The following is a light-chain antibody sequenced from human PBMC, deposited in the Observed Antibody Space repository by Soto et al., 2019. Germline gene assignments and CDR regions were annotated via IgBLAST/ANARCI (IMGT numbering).Light chain of an antibody. CDR2: GTS. CDR3: QQRNNWPWT. CDR1: ESVSISY. V-gene: IGKV3D-20*02. J-gene: IGKJ1*01. Sequence: EIVLTQSPGTLSLSPGERATLSCRASESVSISYLSWYQQKRGQAPRLLIYGTSGRATGIPDRFSGSGSGTDFTLTISRLEPEDFAVYYCQQRNNWPWTFGQGTKVEIK.